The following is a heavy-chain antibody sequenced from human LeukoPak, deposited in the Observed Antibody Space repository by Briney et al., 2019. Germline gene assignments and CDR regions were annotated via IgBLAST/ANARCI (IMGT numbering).Heavy chain of an antibody. Sequence: GGSLRLSCAASGFTFSSYAMHWVRQAPGKGLEWLAVISYDGSNKYYADSVKGRFTISRDNSKNTLYLQMNSLRAEDTAVYYCARETRYSSGWPGDAFDIWGQGTMVTVSS. CDR1: GFTFSSYA. D-gene: IGHD6-19*01. V-gene: IGHV3-30*04. CDR2: ISYDGSNK. J-gene: IGHJ3*02. CDR3: ARETRYSSGWPGDAFDI.